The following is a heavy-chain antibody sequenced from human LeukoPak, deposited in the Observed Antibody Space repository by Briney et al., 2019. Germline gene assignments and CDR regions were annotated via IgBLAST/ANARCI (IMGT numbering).Heavy chain of an antibody. J-gene: IGHJ6*02. CDR1: GFTFSSYG. CDR2: IWYDGSNK. V-gene: IGHV3-33*01. D-gene: IGHD1-7*01. Sequence: GGSLRLSCAASGFTFSSYGMPWVRQAPGKGLEWVAVIWYDGSNKYYADSVKGRFTISRDNSKNTLYLQMNSLRAEDTAVYYCARNYEVDYYYYGMDVWGQGTTVTVSS. CDR3: ARNYEVDYYYYGMDV.